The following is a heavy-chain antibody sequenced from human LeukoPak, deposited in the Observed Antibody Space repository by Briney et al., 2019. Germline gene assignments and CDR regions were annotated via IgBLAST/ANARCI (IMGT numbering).Heavy chain of an antibody. CDR1: GASISGSGYY. Sequence: SETLSLTCTVSGASISGSGYYWGWLRQPPGKGLEWIGNIYDSGSTYYNASLQSRVTISIDTSKNQFSLRLSSVTAADTAMYYCAKGGGYGLIDCWGQGTLVTVSS. D-gene: IGHD1-26*01. CDR2: IYDSGST. CDR3: AKGGGYGLIDC. V-gene: IGHV4-39*01. J-gene: IGHJ4*02.